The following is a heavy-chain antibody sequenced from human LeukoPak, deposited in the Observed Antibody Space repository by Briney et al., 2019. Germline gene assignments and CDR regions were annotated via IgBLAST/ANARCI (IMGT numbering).Heavy chain of an antibody. D-gene: IGHD4-23*01. CDR3: ATSQDYGGNHPALSPFDY. CDR1: GYTFTSYD. CDR2: MSPNSGHT. J-gene: IGHJ4*02. V-gene: IGHV1-8*01. Sequence: ASVKVSCKASGYTFTSYDINWVRQVTGQGLEWMGWMSPNSGHTGYAQKFQGRVTMTRSTSMSTAYMELSSLKSEDTAVYYCATSQDYGGNHPALSPFDYWGQGTLVTVSS.